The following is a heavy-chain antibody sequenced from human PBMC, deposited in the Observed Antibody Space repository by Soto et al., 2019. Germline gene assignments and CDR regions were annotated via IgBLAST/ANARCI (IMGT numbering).Heavy chain of an antibody. D-gene: IGHD4-4*01. CDR3: AKSNLPTAPFDY. V-gene: IGHV3-23*01. Sequence: DVQLLESGGALVQPGGSLRLSCAASGFTFSTYGMSWVRQAPVKGLEWVSGISASGGSTYYADSVKGRFTISRDNSKSTMYLQMNSLRAEDTALYYCAKSNLPTAPFDYWGLGTLVTVSS. J-gene: IGHJ4*02. CDR2: ISASGGST. CDR1: GFTFSTYG.